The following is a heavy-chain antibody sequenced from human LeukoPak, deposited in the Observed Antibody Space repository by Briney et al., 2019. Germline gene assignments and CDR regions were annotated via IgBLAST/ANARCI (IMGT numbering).Heavy chain of an antibody. Sequence: SQTVSLICAISVHIVSSNSAAWNWIRKSPSRGVVLLGRTYYRSKRYNDYEPSVKSRLTINPDTSKNQICQQMNSVTPEDTAVYYCARSRRYSSSWYPDYWGQGTLVTVSS. CDR2: TYYRSKRYN. J-gene: IGHJ4*02. V-gene: IGHV6-1*01. CDR3: ARSRRYSSSWYPDY. CDR1: VHIVSSNSAA. D-gene: IGHD6-13*01.